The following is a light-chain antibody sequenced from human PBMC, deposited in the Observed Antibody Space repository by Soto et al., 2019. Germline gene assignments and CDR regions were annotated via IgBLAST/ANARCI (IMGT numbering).Light chain of an antibody. CDR2: GSS. CDR3: QQYGSSPPYT. CDR1: QSVSNNY. V-gene: IGKV3-20*01. Sequence: EVVLTQSPGTLSLSPGERATLSCRASQSVSNNYFAWYQQKPGQAPRLLIFGSSDRATAIPDRFSGSGSGTDFTITISRLEPEDFAVYYCQQYGSSPPYTFGQGTKLEIK. J-gene: IGKJ2*01.